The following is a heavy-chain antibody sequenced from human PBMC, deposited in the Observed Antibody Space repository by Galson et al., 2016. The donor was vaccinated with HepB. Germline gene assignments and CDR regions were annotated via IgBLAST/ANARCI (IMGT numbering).Heavy chain of an antibody. CDR1: GLTFSNFW. V-gene: IGHV3-30*03. J-gene: IGHJ4*02. CDR2: DSMDGRRK. Sequence: SLRLSCAASGLTFSNFWMTWVRQAPGKGLEWVAADSMDGRRKFYADSVKGRFSISRDNSNSMLFLQMSSLRADDTAVYYCARKGSGWHESNFDYWGQGALVTVSS. CDR3: ARKGSGWHESNFDY. D-gene: IGHD6-19*01.